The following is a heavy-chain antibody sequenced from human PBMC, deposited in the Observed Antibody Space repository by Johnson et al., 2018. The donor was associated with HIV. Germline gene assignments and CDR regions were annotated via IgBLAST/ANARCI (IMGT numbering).Heavy chain of an antibody. CDR3: ARSDYGLNPGAFDI. J-gene: IGHJ3*02. CDR2: IRYDGTNK. CDR1: GFTFSRYA. V-gene: IGHV3-33*08. Sequence: QMLLVESGGGVVQPGRSLRLSCAASGFTFSRYAMHWVRQAPGKGLEWVAFIRYDGTNKFYADSMKGRFTISRDNAKNSLYLQTNGLRAEDTAVYFCARSDYGLNPGAFDIWGQGTMVIVSS. D-gene: IGHD4-17*01.